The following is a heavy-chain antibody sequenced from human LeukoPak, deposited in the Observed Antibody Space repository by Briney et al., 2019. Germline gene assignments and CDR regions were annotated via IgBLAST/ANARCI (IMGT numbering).Heavy chain of an antibody. V-gene: IGHV4-38-2*02. J-gene: IGHJ4*02. CDR3: ARDYSSGHDY. D-gene: IGHD3-22*01. CDR1: GYSISSGYY. Sequence: SETLSLTCTVSGYSISSGYYWGWIRQPPGKGLEWIGSIYHSGSTYYNPSLKSRVTISVDTSKNQFSLKLSSVTAADTAVYYCARDYSSGHDYWGREPWSPSPQ. CDR2: IYHSGST.